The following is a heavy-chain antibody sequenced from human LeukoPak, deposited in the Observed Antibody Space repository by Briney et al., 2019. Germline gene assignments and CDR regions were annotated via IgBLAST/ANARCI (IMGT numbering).Heavy chain of an antibody. J-gene: IGHJ3*02. CDR3: ARAPDAFDI. CDR1: GGSISSGDYS. CDR2: IHHSGST. Sequence: SETLSLTCAVSGGSISSGDYSWRWIRQPPGKGLEWLGYIHHSGSTYYNPSLKSRVTISVDRSKNQFSLKLSSVTAADTAVYYCARAPDAFDIWGQGTMVTVSS. V-gene: IGHV4-30-2*01.